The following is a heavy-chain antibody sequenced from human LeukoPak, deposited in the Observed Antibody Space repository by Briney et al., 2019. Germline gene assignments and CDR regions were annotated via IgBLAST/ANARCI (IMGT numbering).Heavy chain of an antibody. CDR1: GFIFSNYE. V-gene: IGHV3-48*01. D-gene: IGHD4-17*01. J-gene: IGHJ4*02. CDR2: ITSISSTI. CDR3: AKLWRVDGDYFPQDY. Sequence: AGGSLRLSCAASGFIFSNYEMNWVRQAPGKGLEWVSYITSISSTIYYADSVRGRFTISRDNSKNTLYLQMNSLRAEDTAVYYCAKLWRVDGDYFPQDYWGQGTLVTVSS.